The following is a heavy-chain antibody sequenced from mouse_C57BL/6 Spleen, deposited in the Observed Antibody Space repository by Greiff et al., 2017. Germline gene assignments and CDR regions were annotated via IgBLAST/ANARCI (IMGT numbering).Heavy chain of an antibody. CDR2: IHPNSGST. J-gene: IGHJ3*01. D-gene: IGHD2-3*01. CDR1: GYTFTSYW. Sequence: VQLQQPGAELVKPGASVKLSCKASGYTFTSYWMHWVKQRPGQGLEWIGMIHPNSGSTNYNEKFKSKATLTVDKSSSTAYMQLSSLTSEDSAVYYCARGYDGYYGWFAYWGQGTLVTVSA. CDR3: ARGYDGYYGWFAY. V-gene: IGHV1-64*01.